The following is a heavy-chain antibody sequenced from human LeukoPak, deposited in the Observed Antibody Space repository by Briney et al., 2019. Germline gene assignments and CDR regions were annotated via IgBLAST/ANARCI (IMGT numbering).Heavy chain of an antibody. Sequence: GASVKVSCKASGYIFTSYYIHWVRQAPGQGLEWMGLINPSSGTTTNAQKFQGRVTVTEDTSTDTAYMELSSLRSADTAVYYCATVSYNGSGYYAGAFDIWGQGTMVTVSS. CDR2: INPSSGTT. V-gene: IGHV1-46*01. CDR1: GYIFTSYY. J-gene: IGHJ3*02. CDR3: ATVSYNGSGYYAGAFDI. D-gene: IGHD3-22*01.